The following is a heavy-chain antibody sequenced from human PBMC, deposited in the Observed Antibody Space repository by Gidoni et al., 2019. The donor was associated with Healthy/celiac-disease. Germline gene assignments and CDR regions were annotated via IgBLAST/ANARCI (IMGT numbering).Heavy chain of an antibody. D-gene: IGHD2-15*01. Sequence: QVQLVESGGGVVQPGRSLRLSCAASGFTLSSYGMHWVRQAPGKGLEWVAVIWYDGSNKYYADSVKGRFTISRDNSKNTLYLQMNSLRAEDTAVYYCATLGDNCSGGSCYSEGRTGNWFDPWGQGTLVTVSS. CDR3: ATLGDNCSGGSCYSEGRTGNWFDP. CDR1: GFTLSSYG. CDR2: IWYDGSNK. V-gene: IGHV3-33*01. J-gene: IGHJ5*02.